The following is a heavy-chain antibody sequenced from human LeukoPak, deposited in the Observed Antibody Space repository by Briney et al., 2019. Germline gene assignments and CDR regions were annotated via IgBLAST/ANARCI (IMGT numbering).Heavy chain of an antibody. CDR2: ISAYNGNT. CDR1: GYTFTSYG. Sequence: ASVKVSCTAAGYTFTSYGISWVRQAPGQGLEWMGWISAYNGNTNYAQKLQGRVIMTTDTSTSTAYMELRTLRSDDTAVYYCARAGSSSWPSDFDYWGQGTLVSVSS. D-gene: IGHD6-13*01. CDR3: ARAGSSSWPSDFDY. J-gene: IGHJ4*02. V-gene: IGHV1-18*04.